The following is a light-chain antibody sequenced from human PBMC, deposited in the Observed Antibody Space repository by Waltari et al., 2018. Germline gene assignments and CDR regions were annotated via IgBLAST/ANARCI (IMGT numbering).Light chain of an antibody. J-gene: IGLJ3*02. CDR3: NSDAGSSSWV. V-gene: IGLV2-14*01. Sequence: QSALTQPASVSGSPGQSITISCTGTSSDVGFYNYVSWYQQHPGKAPNLMIYDVSERPSGVSKRFSGSKSGNTASLTISGLQAEDEADYYCNSDAGSSSWVFGGGTKLTVL. CDR1: SSDVGFYNY. CDR2: DVS.